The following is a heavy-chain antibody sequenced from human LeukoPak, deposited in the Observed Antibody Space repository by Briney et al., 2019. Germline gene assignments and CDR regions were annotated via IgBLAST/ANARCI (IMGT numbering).Heavy chain of an antibody. CDR2: IYYSGST. CDR1: GGSISSYY. CDR3: AKMATYYFDY. J-gene: IGHJ4*02. V-gene: IGHV4-59*08. Sequence: PSETLSLTCTVSGGSISSYYWSWIWQPPGKGLEWIGYIYYSGSTNYNPSLKSRVTISVDTSKNQFSLKLSSVTAADTAVYYCAKMATYYFDYWGQGTLVTVSS. D-gene: IGHD5-12*01.